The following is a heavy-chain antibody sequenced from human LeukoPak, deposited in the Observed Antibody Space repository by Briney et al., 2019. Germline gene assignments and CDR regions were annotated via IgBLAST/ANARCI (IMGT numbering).Heavy chain of an antibody. CDR2: INPNSGGT. CDR3: ARDVAGTGYSYGYPPLDY. D-gene: IGHD5-18*01. CDR1: GYTFTGYY. J-gene: IGHJ4*02. V-gene: IGHV1-2*02. Sequence: ASVKVSCKASGYTFTGYYMHWVRQAPGQGLEWMGWINPNSGGTNYAQKFQGRVTMTRDTSISTAYMELNRLRSDDTAVYYCARDVAGTGYSYGYPPLDYWGQGTLVTVSS.